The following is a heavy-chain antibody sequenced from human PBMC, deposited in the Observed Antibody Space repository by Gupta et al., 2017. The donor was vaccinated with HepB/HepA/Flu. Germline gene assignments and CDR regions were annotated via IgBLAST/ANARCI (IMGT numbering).Heavy chain of an antibody. CDR1: GFSLSTSGLC. D-gene: IGHD3-22*01. CDR3: ARSLYYDSSEH. V-gene: IGHV2-70*01. Sequence: QVTLRESGPALVHPTPTLTLTCTFSGFSLSTSGLCVSWIRPPPGKALELLALIDWDDDKYYSTSLKTRLTIAKDTSKNQVVLTMTNMDPVDTATYYCARSLYYDSSEHGGQGTLVTVSS. J-gene: IGHJ4*02. CDR2: IDWDDDK.